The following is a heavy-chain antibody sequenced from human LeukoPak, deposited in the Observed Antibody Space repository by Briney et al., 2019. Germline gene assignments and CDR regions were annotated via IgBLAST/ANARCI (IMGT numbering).Heavy chain of an antibody. V-gene: IGHV1-8*01. CDR1: GYTFTSYD. D-gene: IGHD6-13*01. Sequence: GASVKVSCKASGYTFTSYDINWVRQATGQGLEWMGCINPNSGNTGYAQKFQGRVTMTRNTSISTAYMELSSLRSEDTAVYYCARARPGYSISWYRYWFDPWGQGTLVTVSS. CDR3: ARARPGYSISWYRYWFDP. J-gene: IGHJ5*02. CDR2: INPNSGNT.